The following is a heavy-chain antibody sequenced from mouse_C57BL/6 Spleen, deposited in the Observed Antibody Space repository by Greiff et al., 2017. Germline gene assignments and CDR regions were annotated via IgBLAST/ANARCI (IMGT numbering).Heavy chain of an antibody. CDR2: IYPGDGDT. D-gene: IGHD1-1*02. CDR3: GRDGGSRFAY. Sequence: LQESGPELVKPGASVKISCKASGYAFSSSWMNWVKQRPGKGLEWIGRIYPGDGDTNYNGKFKGKATLTADKSTSTAYMQLSSLTSEDAAVYFCGRDGGSRFAYWGQGTLVTVSA. CDR1: GYAFSSSW. V-gene: IGHV1-82*01. J-gene: IGHJ3*01.